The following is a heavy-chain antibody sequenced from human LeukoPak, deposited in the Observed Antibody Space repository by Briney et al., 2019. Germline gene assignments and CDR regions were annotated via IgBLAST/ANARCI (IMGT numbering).Heavy chain of an antibody. CDR2: IYYSGST. J-gene: IGHJ4*02. Sequence: SETLSLTCTVSGGSISSYYWSWIRQPPGKGLEWIGYIYYSGSTNYNPSLKSRVTISVDTSKNQFSLKLSPVTAADTAVYYCARDRDWNFVWGQGTLVTVSS. D-gene: IGHD1-7*01. CDR3: ARDRDWNFV. CDR1: GGSISSYY. V-gene: IGHV4-59*12.